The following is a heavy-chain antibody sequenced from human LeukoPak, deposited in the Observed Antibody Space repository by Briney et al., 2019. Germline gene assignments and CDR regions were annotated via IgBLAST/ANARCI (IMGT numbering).Heavy chain of an antibody. CDR1: GFTFSDYA. Sequence: GGSLRLSCAASGFTFSDYAMGWVRQAPGRGLEWVSAISASGGSTYYADSVKGRFTISRDNSKNTLYLQMNSLRAEDTAIYYCAKLGGYYGSGREYYFDYWGQGTLVAVSS. V-gene: IGHV3-23*01. D-gene: IGHD3-10*01. CDR2: ISASGGST. J-gene: IGHJ4*02. CDR3: AKLGGYYGSGREYYFDY.